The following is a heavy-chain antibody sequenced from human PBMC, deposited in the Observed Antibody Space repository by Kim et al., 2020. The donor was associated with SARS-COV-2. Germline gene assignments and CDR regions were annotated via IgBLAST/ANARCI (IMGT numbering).Heavy chain of an antibody. CDR3: ARVVYSGVDY. CDR1: GGSISSGGYY. V-gene: IGHV4-31*03. D-gene: IGHD5-12*01. CDR2: IYYSGST. J-gene: IGHJ4*02. Sequence: SETLSLTCTVSGGSISSGGYYWSWIRQHPGKGLEWIGYIYYSGSTYYNPSLKSRITISLDTSENQFSLKLRSVTAADTAVYYCARVVYSGVDYWGQGTLGTVSS.